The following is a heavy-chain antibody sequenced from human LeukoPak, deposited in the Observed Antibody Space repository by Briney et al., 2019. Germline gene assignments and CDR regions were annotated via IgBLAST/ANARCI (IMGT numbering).Heavy chain of an antibody. Sequence: GGSLRLSCAAYAFTFSSYEMNWVRQAPGKGLEWVSYISSGSTIYYADSVKGRFTISSDNAKNSLYLQMNSLRAEDTAVYYCARVSGKRSSSWYAFDIWGQGTMVTVSS. D-gene: IGHD6-13*01. J-gene: IGHJ3*02. CDR2: ISSGSTI. V-gene: IGHV3-48*03. CDR1: AFTFSSYE. CDR3: ARVSGKRSSSWYAFDI.